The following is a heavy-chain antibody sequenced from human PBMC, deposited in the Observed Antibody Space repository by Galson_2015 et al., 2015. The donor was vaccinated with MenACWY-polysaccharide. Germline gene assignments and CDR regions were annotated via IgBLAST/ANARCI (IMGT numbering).Heavy chain of an antibody. D-gene: IGHD3-10*01. CDR2: INPGDSDI. CDR1: GYSFTNYW. J-gene: IGHJ4*02. CDR3: ARNYGPGSYRSNFGY. Sequence: QSGAEVKKPGESLKISCKGSGYSFTNYWIGWVRQMPGKGLEWMGIINPGDSDIRYSPSFQGQVTISADKSISTAYLQWSSLKASDTAMYYCARNYGPGSYRSNFGYWGQGTLATVSS. V-gene: IGHV5-51*01.